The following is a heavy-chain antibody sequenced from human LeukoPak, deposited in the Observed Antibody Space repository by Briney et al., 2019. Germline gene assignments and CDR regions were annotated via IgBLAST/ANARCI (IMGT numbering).Heavy chain of an antibody. CDR3: ARDLTAMVRGVAADY. Sequence: GGSLRLSCAASGFTFSNYGMHWVRQAPGQGLEWVAATWYDGSNQYYGDSVKGRFTISRDNSKNTLYLRMNSLRAEDTAVYYCARDLTAMVRGVAADYWGQGTLVTVSS. CDR1: GFTFSNYG. V-gene: IGHV3-33*01. J-gene: IGHJ4*02. CDR2: TWYDGSNQ. D-gene: IGHD3-10*01.